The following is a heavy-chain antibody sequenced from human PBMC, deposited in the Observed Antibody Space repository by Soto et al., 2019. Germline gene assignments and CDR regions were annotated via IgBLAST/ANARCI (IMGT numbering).Heavy chain of an antibody. CDR3: AVALSGSAAFDI. D-gene: IGHD3-3*02. CDR2: INPSGGST. V-gene: IGHV1-46*01. Sequence: ASVKVSCKASGYTFTSYYMHWVRQAPGQGLEWMGIINPSGGSTSYAQKFQGRVTMTRDTSTSTVYMELSSLRSEDTAVYYCAVALSGSAAFDIWGQRTMLTFSS. J-gene: IGHJ3*02. CDR1: GYTFTSYY.